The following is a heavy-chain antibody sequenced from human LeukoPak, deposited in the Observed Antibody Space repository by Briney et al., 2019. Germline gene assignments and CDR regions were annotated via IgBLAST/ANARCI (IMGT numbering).Heavy chain of an antibody. Sequence: GGSLRLSCAASGFTFSDYYMSWIRQAPGKGLEWVLYISSSGSSIYYADSVQGRFTISRDNAKNSLYLQMNSLRAEDTAVYYCARDGGSAWFLDYWGQGTLVTVSS. CDR1: GFTFSDYY. J-gene: IGHJ4*02. CDR2: ISSSGSSI. V-gene: IGHV3-11*04. CDR3: ARDGGSAWFLDY. D-gene: IGHD6-19*01.